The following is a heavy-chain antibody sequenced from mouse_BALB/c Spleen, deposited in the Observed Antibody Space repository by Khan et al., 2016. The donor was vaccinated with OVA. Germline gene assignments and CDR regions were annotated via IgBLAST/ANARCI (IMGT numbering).Heavy chain of an antibody. J-gene: IGHJ3*01. V-gene: IGHV1-4*01. CDR2: INPSNGYT. D-gene: IGHD2-14*01. Sequence: QVQLQQSGAELARPGASVKMSCKASGYTFTSYTIHWIKERPGQGLEWIGNINPSNGYTNYTQKFKDKATLTTDKSSTTAYLQLSSLTSDDSAVYNGVRDGAYHRNDGWFAYWGQGTLVTVSA. CDR3: VRDGAYHRNDGWFAY. CDR1: GYTFTSYT.